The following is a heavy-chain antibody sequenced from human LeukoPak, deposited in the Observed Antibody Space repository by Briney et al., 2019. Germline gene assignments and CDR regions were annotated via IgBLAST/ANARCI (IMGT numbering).Heavy chain of an antibody. J-gene: IGHJ4*02. CDR1: GGSISTYY. V-gene: IGHV4-59*12. D-gene: IGHD6-19*01. CDR2: IYHSGST. CDR3: ARENSSGWIDY. Sequence: SSETLSLTCTLSGGSISTYYWSWIRQPPGKGLEWIGYIYHSGSTNYNPSLKSRVTTSVDTSKNQFSLKLSSVTAADTAVYYCARENSSGWIDYWGQGTLVTVSS.